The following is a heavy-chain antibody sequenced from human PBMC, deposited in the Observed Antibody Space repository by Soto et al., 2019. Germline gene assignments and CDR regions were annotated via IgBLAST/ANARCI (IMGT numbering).Heavy chain of an antibody. CDR3: ARQNNPYSYIDL. Sequence: ASVKVSCKPSAYTLTRYAIHWVRQAPGQRLEWMAWINPANGYTKYSQKFQDRVTVTRDTSASTVYMELTSLRSEDTAVYFCARQNNPYSYIDLWGRGTLVTVSS. V-gene: IGHV1-3*01. J-gene: IGHJ2*01. CDR1: AYTLTRYA. D-gene: IGHD1-1*01. CDR2: INPANGYT.